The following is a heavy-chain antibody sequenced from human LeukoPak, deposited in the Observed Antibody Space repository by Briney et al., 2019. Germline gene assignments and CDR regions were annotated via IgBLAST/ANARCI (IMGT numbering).Heavy chain of an antibody. CDR2: IIPILGIA. Sequence: ASVKVSCKASGYTFTSYGISWVRQAPGQGLEWMGRIIPILGIANYAQKFQGRVTITADKSTSTAYMALSSLRSDDTAVYYCARPGYCSSTSCDGYYYHGMAVWGQRTTVTVSS. J-gene: IGHJ6*02. CDR1: GYTFTSYG. D-gene: IGHD2-2*01. CDR3: ARPGYCSSTSCDGYYYHGMAV. V-gene: IGHV1-69*04.